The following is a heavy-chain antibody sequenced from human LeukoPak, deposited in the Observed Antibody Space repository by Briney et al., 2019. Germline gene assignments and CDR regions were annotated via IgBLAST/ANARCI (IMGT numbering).Heavy chain of an antibody. CDR2: IKEDESEK. CDR3: ARCNYYDSSRHPTSFEN. CDR1: GFTFGSYW. J-gene: IGHJ4*02. V-gene: IGHV3-7*01. Sequence: GGSLGLSCAASGFTFGSYWMTWVRQAPGKGLEWVANIKEDESEKYYVDSVRGRFTISRDNAKNSLYLQMNSLRAEDTAVYYCARCNYYDSSRHPTSFENWGQGTLVTVSS. D-gene: IGHD3-22*01.